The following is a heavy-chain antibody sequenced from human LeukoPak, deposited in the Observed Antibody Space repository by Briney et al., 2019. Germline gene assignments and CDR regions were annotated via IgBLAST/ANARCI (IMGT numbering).Heavy chain of an antibody. CDR1: GDSISSYY. CDR3: ASQTKGGWLQPFDY. CDR2: IFYSGST. V-gene: IGHV4-59*08. D-gene: IGHD5-24*01. J-gene: IGHJ4*02. Sequence: PSETLSLTCTVSGDSISSYYWSWIRQPPGKGLEWVEYIFYSGSTNYNPSLKSRVTISVDMSKKQFSLKLNSVTAADTAVYYCASQTKGGWLQPFDYWGQGTLVTVSS.